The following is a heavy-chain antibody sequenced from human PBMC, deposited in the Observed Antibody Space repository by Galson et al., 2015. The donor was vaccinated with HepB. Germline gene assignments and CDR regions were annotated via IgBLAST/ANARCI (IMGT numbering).Heavy chain of an antibody. V-gene: IGHV1-69*13. J-gene: IGHJ4*02. CDR1: GGTFSSYA. CDR3: ARDRHNYYASRGYSGSFDI. CDR2: VLPVFDTP. Sequence: SVKVSCKASGGTFSSYAFNWVRQAPGQGLEWMGGVLPVFDTPIYAQKFQDRVTIIADESTSTVYMEMNRLRSEDTAVYYCARDRHNYYASRGYSGSFDIGGQGTLVTVSA. D-gene: IGHD3-22*01.